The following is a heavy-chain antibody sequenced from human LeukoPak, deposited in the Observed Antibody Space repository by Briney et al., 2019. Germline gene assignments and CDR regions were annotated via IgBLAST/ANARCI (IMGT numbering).Heavy chain of an antibody. CDR1: VGSFSGYY. Sequence: SETLSLTCAVYVGSFSGYYWSWIRQPPWKGLEWIGEINHSGSTNYNPSLKSRVTISVDTSKNQFSLKLSSVTAVDTAVYYCARGPRQGYTMVRLFDPWGQGTLVTVSS. CDR2: INHSGST. V-gene: IGHV4-34*01. CDR3: ARGPRQGYTMVRLFDP. J-gene: IGHJ5*02. D-gene: IGHD3-10*01.